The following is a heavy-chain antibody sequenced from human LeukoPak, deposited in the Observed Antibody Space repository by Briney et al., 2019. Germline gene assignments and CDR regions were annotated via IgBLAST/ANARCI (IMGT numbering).Heavy chain of an antibody. V-gene: IGHV3-23*01. CDR3: AREVRGAFYI. CDR2: ISGSGGST. D-gene: IGHD3-10*01. Sequence: GGSLRLSFVASGFTFSSYTMSWVRQAPGKGLEWVSAISGSGGSTYYADSVKGRFTISRDNAKNSLYLQMNSLRAEDTAVYYCAREVRGAFYIWGQGTMVTVSS. CDR1: GFTFSSYT. J-gene: IGHJ3*02.